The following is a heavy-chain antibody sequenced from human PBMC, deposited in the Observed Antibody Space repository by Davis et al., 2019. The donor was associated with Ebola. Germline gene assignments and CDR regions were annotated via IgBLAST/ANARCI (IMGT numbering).Heavy chain of an antibody. V-gene: IGHV3-48*02. Sequence: GESLKISCAASGFTFSSYSMNWVRQAPGKGLEWISYISSSSSTIYYADSVKGRFTISRDNAKNSLYLQMNSLKDEDTGVYYCRGEYYFDYWGQGTLVTVSS. CDR1: GFTFSSYS. J-gene: IGHJ4*02. CDR2: ISSSSSTI. CDR3: RGEYYFDY.